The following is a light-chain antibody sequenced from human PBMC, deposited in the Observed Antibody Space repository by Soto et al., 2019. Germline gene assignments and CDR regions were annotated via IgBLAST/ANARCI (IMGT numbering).Light chain of an antibody. Sequence: EIVLTQSPGTLSLSPEERATLSCRASQCVSSSYLAWYQQKPGQAPRLLIYGTSSRATAIPDRFSGSGSGTDFTLTISRLEPEDFAVYYCQQYGSSSWTFGQGTKV. V-gene: IGKV3-20*01. CDR3: QQYGSSSWT. CDR1: QCVSSSY. J-gene: IGKJ1*01. CDR2: GTS.